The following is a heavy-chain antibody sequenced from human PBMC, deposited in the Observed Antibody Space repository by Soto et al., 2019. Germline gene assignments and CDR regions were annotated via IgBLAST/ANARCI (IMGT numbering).Heavy chain of an antibody. CDR3: TSDSSGWYPYFDY. CDR2: IRSKAYGGTT. V-gene: IGHV3-49*04. Sequence: PGGSLRLSCTASGFTFGDYAMSWVRQAPGKGLEWVGFIRSKAYGGTTEYAASVKGRFTISRDDSKSIAYLQMSSLKTEDTAVYYCTSDSSGWYPYFDYWGQGTLVTVSS. J-gene: IGHJ4*02. CDR1: GFTFGDYA. D-gene: IGHD6-19*01.